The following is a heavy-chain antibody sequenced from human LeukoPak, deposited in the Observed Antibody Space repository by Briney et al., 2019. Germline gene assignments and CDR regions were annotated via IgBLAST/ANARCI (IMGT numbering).Heavy chain of an antibody. CDR3: AHLVVTIDWRSYFDY. J-gene: IGHJ4*02. Sequence: KTSGPTLVNPTQTLTLTCTLSDFSLSTPGMGVGWIRQPPGKALEWLAFIYYNDDKRYSPSLRSRLTITRDTSKNQVVLAMTNMDPVDTATYYCAHLVVTIDWRSYFDYWGQGALVTVSS. CDR2: IYYNDDK. CDR1: DFSLSTPGMG. V-gene: IGHV2-5*01. D-gene: IGHD3-9*01.